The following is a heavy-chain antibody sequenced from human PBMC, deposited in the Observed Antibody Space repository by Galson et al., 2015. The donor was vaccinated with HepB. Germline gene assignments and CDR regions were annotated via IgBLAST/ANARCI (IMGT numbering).Heavy chain of an antibody. CDR3: AKLGATTVTPFDY. Sequence: SLRLSCAASGFTFSSYGMHRVRQAPGKGLEWVAVISYDGSNKYYADSVKGRFTISRDNSKNTLYLQMNSLRAEDTAVYYCAKLGATTVTPFDYWGQGTLVTVSS. CDR1: GFTFSSYG. J-gene: IGHJ4*02. D-gene: IGHD4-17*01. CDR2: ISYDGSNK. V-gene: IGHV3-30*18.